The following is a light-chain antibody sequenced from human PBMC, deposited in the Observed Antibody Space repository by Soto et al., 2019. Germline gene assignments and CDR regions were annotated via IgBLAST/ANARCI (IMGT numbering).Light chain of an antibody. CDR2: WAS. J-gene: IGKJ4*01. Sequence: DIVMTQSPDSLAVSLGERATINCKSSQSVLYSSNNKNYLAWYQQKPGQPPKLLISWASTRESGVPDRFSGSGSGTDFTLTISSLQAEDVAVYYCQQYYSTRLTFGGGTKVEIK. CDR3: QQYYSTRLT. CDR1: QSVLYSSNNKNY. V-gene: IGKV4-1*01.